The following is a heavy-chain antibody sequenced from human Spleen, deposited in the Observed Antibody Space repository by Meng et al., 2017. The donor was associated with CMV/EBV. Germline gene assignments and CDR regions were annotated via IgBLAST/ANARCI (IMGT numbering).Heavy chain of an antibody. CDR3: ARELASPYYDFWSGYPVAFDY. D-gene: IGHD3-3*01. V-gene: IGHV1-2*02. CDR2: ISPRSGVT. Sequence: ASVKVSCKASGYTFTDYYVHWVRQAPGQGPEWMGWISPRSGVTKNAQKFQGRVTMTRDTSISTAYMELSRLRSDDTAVYYCARELASPYYDFWSGYPVAFDYWGQGTLVTVSS. CDR1: GYTFTDYY. J-gene: IGHJ4*02.